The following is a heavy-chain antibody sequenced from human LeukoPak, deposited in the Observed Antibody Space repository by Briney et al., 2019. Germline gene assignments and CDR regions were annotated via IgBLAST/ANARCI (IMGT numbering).Heavy chain of an antibody. Sequence: SETLSLTCTVSGGSISSYYWSWIRQPPGKGLEWIGYIYYSGSTNYDPSLKSRVTISVDTSKNQFSLKMSSVTAADTAVYYCARWGRSATVVTPLDYYGMDVWGQGTTVTVSS. CDR3: ARWGRSATVVTPLDYYGMDV. D-gene: IGHD4-23*01. V-gene: IGHV4-59*08. CDR2: IYYSGST. J-gene: IGHJ6*02. CDR1: GGSISSYY.